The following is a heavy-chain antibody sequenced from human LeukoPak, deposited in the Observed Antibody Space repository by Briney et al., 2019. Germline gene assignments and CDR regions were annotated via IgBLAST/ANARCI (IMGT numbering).Heavy chain of an antibody. CDR3: ARKVGYGYALDY. CDR1: GFKFSDHY. V-gene: IGHV3-53*01. Sequence: PGGSLRLSCAASGFKFSDHYIDWVRQAPGMGLEWVSVLCSGGSTYYADSVKGRFTISTDNSKNTLYLQMNSLRAEDTAVYYCARKVGYGYALDYWGQGTLVTVSS. J-gene: IGHJ4*02. D-gene: IGHD2-2*01. CDR2: LCSGGST.